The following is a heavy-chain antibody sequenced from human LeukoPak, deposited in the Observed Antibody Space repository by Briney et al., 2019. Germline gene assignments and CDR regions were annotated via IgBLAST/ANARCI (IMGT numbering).Heavy chain of an antibody. D-gene: IGHD7-27*01. CDR2: ISAYNVNA. J-gene: IGHJ4*02. Sequence: ASVKVSCKASGYTFTSYGINWVRQAPGHGLEWMGMISAYNVNAEYAQKFQGRVTMTTDTTTNTAFLELTSLRSDDTAVYYCAKENGNWGTFDYWGQGTLVTVSS. CDR3: AKENGNWGTFDY. CDR1: GYTFTSYG. V-gene: IGHV1-18*01.